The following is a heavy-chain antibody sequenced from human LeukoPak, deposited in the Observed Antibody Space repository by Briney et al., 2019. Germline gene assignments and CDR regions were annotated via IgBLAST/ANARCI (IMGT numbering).Heavy chain of an antibody. CDR1: GFTFSSYG. Sequence: PGGSLRLSCAASGFTFSSYGMHWVRQAPGEGLEWVAVIWYDGSNKYYADSVKGRFTISRDNSKNTLYLQMNSLRAEDTAVYYCAKDMAVGATGPYYFDYWGQGTLVTVSS. CDR3: AKDMAVGATGPYYFDY. V-gene: IGHV3-33*06. J-gene: IGHJ4*02. CDR2: IWYDGSNK. D-gene: IGHD1-26*01.